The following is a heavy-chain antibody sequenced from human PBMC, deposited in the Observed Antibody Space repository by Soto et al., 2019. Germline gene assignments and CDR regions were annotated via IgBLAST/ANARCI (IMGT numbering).Heavy chain of an antibody. CDR3: ARHKTTLTPFDY. V-gene: IGHV5-51*01. J-gene: IGHJ4*02. CDR1: GYSFTTYF. D-gene: IGHD4-17*01. CDR2: IYPGDSDA. Sequence: GASLKISCKGSGYSFTTYFIAWVRQMPGKGLEWMGIIYPGDSDARYSPSFQGRVTISADKSISTAYLQWSSLKASDTAMYYCARHKTTLTPFDYWGQGTQVTVSS.